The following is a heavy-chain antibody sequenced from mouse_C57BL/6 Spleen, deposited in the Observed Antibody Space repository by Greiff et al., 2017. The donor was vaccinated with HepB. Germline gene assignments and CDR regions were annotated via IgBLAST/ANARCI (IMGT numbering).Heavy chain of an antibody. V-gene: IGHV5-17*01. Sequence: DVMLVESGGGLVKPGGSLKLSCAASGFTFSDYGMHWVRQAPEKGLEWVAYISSGSSTIYYADTVKGRFTISRDNAKNTLFLQMTSLRSEDTAMYYWARGGTTVVATHWYFDVWGTGTTVTVSS. D-gene: IGHD1-1*01. CDR3: ARGGTTVVATHWYFDV. CDR2: ISSGSSTI. J-gene: IGHJ1*03. CDR1: GFTFSDYG.